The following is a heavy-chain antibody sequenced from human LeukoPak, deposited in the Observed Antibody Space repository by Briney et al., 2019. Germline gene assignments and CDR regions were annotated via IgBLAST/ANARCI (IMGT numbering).Heavy chain of an antibody. J-gene: IGHJ5*02. CDR1: GGSISSYY. V-gene: IGHV4-59*01. CDR3: ARVKGFTMIVGP. CDR2: IYYSGST. Sequence: SETLSLTCTVSGGSISSYYWSWIRQPPGKGLEWIGYIYYSGSTNYNPSLKSRVTISVDTSKNQFSLKLSSVTAADTAVYYCARVKGFTMIVGPWGQGTLVTVSS. D-gene: IGHD3-22*01.